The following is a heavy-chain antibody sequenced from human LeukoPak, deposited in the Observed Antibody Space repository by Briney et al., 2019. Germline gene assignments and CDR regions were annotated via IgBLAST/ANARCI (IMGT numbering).Heavy chain of an antibody. CDR1: GFTFDDYA. J-gene: IGHJ4*02. Sequence: QPGGSLRLSCAASGFTFDDYAMHWVRQAPGKGLEWVSLISGDGGSTYYADSVKGRFTISRDNSKNSLYPQMNSLRTEDTALYYCAKVSMPIVVVISKSYYFDYWGQGTLVTVSS. D-gene: IGHD3-22*01. V-gene: IGHV3-43*02. CDR3: AKVSMPIVVVISKSYYFDY. CDR2: ISGDGGST.